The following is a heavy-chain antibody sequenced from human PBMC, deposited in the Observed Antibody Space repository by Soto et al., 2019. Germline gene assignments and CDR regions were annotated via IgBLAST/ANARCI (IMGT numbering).Heavy chain of an antibody. V-gene: IGHV3-33*01. CDR1: GFTFSSYG. J-gene: IGHJ4*02. Sequence: QVQLVESGGGVVQPGRSLRLSCAASGFTFSSYGMHWVRQAPGKGREWVAVIWYDGSNKYYADSVKGRFTISRDNSKNTLYLQMNSLRAEDTAMYYCARARGYSGYDNFDYWGQGTLVTVSS. CDR3: ARARGYSGYDNFDY. CDR2: IWYDGSNK. D-gene: IGHD5-12*01.